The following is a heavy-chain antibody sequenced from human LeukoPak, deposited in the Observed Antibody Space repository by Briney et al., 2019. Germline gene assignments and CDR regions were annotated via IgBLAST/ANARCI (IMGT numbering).Heavy chain of an antibody. CDR3: AAGIGPYYFDY. CDR1: GASISGYY. J-gene: IGHJ4*02. V-gene: IGHV4-59*01. Sequence: PSETLSLTCTVSGASISGYYWSWVRQPPGKELEWIGYIYYSGSTNYNPSLKSRVTISVDTSKNQFSLKLSSVTAADTAVYYCAAGIGPYYFDYWGQGTLVTVSS. CDR2: IYYSGST. D-gene: IGHD3-10*01.